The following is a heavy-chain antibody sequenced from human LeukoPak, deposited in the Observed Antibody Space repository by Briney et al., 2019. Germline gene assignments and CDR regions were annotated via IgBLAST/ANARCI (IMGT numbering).Heavy chain of an antibody. CDR3: ARDPAYNYGMDV. CDR1: GDSLSSHSSA. CDR2: TYYRSKWYH. D-gene: IGHD2-2*01. Sequence: SQTLSLTCVISGDSLSSHSSAWNWIRQSPSRGLEWLGRTYYRSKWYHDYAVSVRSRMSINPDTSKNQFSLQLSSVTPEDTAVYYCARDPAYNYGMDVWGQGTTVTVSS. V-gene: IGHV6-1*01. J-gene: IGHJ6*02.